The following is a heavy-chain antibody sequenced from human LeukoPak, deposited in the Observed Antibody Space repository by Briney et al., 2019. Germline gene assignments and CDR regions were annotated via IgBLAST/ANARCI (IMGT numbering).Heavy chain of an antibody. Sequence: ASVKVSCKASGYTFSSYGINWVRQATGQGLEWMGWMNPNSGNTGYAQKFQGRVTITRNTSISTAYMELSSLRSEDTAVYYCARGRSNAGRPLDYWGQGTLVTVSS. CDR1: GYTFSSYG. CDR2: MNPNSGNT. CDR3: ARGRSNAGRPLDY. V-gene: IGHV1-8*03. J-gene: IGHJ4*02.